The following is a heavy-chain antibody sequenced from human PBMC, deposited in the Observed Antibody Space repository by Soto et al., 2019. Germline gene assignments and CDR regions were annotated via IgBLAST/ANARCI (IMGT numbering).Heavy chain of an antibody. Sequence: QVQLQESGPGLVKPSETLSLTCAVSGGPITTTTWWAWVRLPPGKGLEWIGELHHDGTTNYNPYLESRITTSLDKSNNHFSLKLTSVTAADTAIYYCATQTISYTWGVWGRGTTVTVSS. V-gene: IGHV4-4*02. CDR3: ATQTISYTWGV. J-gene: IGHJ6*02. CDR1: GGPITTTTW. D-gene: IGHD3-16*01. CDR2: LHHDGTT.